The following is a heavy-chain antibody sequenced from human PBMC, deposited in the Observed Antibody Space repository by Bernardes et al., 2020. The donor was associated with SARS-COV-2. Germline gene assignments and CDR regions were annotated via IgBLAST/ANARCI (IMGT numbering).Heavy chain of an antibody. Sequence: ASVKVSCKASGYAFTNYGISWVRQAPGQGLEWMGWFSAYNGNTNYAQKLQGRVTMTTDTSTSTAYMELRSLRSDDTAMYYCARGERGIVPAPPFHYWGQGTLVTVSS. J-gene: IGHJ4*02. V-gene: IGHV1-18*04. CDR3: ARGERGIVPAPPFHY. CDR1: GYAFTNYG. CDR2: FSAYNGNT. D-gene: IGHD2-2*01.